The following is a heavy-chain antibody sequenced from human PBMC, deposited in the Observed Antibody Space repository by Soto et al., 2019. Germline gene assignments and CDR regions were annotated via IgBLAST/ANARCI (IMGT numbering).Heavy chain of an antibody. J-gene: IGHJ3*02. CDR2: IYHSGST. D-gene: IGHD3-3*01. Sequence: KTSETLSLTCAVSGYSISSGYYWGWIRQPPGKGLEWIGSIYHSGSTYYNPSLKSRVTISVDTSKNQFSLKLSSVTAADTAAYYCARDCSRTIFGVVIITGDAFDIWGQGTMVTVSS. CDR1: GYSISSGYY. CDR3: ARDCSRTIFGVVIITGDAFDI. V-gene: IGHV4-38-2*02.